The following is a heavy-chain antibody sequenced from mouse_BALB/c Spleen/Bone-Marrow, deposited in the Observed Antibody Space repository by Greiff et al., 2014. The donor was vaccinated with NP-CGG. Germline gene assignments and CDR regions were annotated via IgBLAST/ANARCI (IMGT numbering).Heavy chain of an antibody. Sequence: DVHLVESGGGLVKPGGSLKLSCAASGFTFSAYSMSWVRQTPEKRLEWVATISSGGHDTFYPDSVKGRFTISRDNAKNTLYLQMSSLKSEDTAMYYCSKDGGYDYSYYFYYWGQGTTLTVSS. CDR2: ISSGGHDT. V-gene: IGHV5-6-4*01. CDR3: SKDGGYDYSYYFYY. CDR1: GFTFSAYS. D-gene: IGHD2-4*01. J-gene: IGHJ2*01.